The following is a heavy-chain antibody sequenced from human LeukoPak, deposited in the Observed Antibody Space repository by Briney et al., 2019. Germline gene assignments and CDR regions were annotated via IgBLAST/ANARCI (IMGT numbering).Heavy chain of an antibody. CDR3: ARERTGRYVDWSLDF. CDR2: ISGSGSFL. Sequence: GGSLRLSCAASGFTFGRYSMNWVRQAPGKGLEWISSISGSGSFLYHADSVKGRFTMSRDNAKNLLYLQMNSLRDEDTALYFCARERTGRYVDWSLDFWGQGTLVTVTS. V-gene: IGHV3-21*01. D-gene: IGHD3-9*01. J-gene: IGHJ4*02. CDR1: GFTFGRYS.